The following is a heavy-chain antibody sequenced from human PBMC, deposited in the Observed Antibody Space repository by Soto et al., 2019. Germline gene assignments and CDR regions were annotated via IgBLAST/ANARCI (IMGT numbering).Heavy chain of an antibody. CDR2: INHSGST. V-gene: IGHV4-34*01. CDR1: GGSFSGYY. Sequence: SETLSLTCAVYGGSFSGYYWSWIRQPPGKGLEWIGEINHSGSTNYNPSLKSRVTISVDTSKNQFSLKLSSVTAADTAVYYCARGGVTMVRGAITKHYYYYYGMDVWGQGTTVTVSS. CDR3: ARGGVTMVRGAITKHYYYYYGMDV. D-gene: IGHD3-10*01. J-gene: IGHJ6*02.